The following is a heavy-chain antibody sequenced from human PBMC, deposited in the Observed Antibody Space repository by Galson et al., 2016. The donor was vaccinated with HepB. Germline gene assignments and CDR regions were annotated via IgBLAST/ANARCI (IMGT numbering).Heavy chain of an antibody. CDR2: SGSSGSPI. D-gene: IGHD3-10*01. Sequence: SLRLSCAASGFIFSDNYMTWIRQAPGKGLEWISYSGSSGSPIYYADSVRGRFTISRDYAKSSLYLQMNSLRADDTAVNYCARGASPGFIDYWGRGTLVTVSS. J-gene: IGHJ4*02. V-gene: IGHV3-11*01. CDR1: GFIFSDNY. CDR3: ARGASPGFIDY.